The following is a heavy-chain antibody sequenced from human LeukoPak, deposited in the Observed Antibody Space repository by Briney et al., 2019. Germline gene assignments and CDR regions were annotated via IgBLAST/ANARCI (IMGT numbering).Heavy chain of an antibody. Sequence: KPGGSLRLSCAASGFTFSSYSMNWVRQAPGKGLEWVSSISSSSSYIYYADSVKGRFTISRDNAKNSLYLQMNSLRAEDTAVYYCARGHIAAAGFDYWGQGTLVTVSS. V-gene: IGHV3-21*01. CDR3: ARGHIAAAGFDY. CDR2: ISSSSSYI. D-gene: IGHD6-13*01. J-gene: IGHJ4*02. CDR1: GFTFSSYS.